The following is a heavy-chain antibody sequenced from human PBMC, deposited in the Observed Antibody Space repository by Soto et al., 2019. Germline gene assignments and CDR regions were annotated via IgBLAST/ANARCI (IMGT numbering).Heavy chain of an antibody. CDR1: GDSVSSNSAA. CDR2: TYYRSKWNN. J-gene: IGHJ5*02. V-gene: IGHV6-1*01. D-gene: IGHD3-3*01. Sequence: SQTLSLTCAISGDSVSSNSAAWNWVRQSPSRGLEWLGRTYYRSKWNNDYAVSVKRRITINPDTSKNQFSLQLNSVTPEDTAVYYCARDPSPYDFWSGYYHPWGQGTLVTVSS. CDR3: ARDPSPYDFWSGYYHP.